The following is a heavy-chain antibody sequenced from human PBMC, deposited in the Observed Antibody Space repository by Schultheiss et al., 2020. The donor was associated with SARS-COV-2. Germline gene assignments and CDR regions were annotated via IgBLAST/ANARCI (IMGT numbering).Heavy chain of an antibody. CDR1: GGSISSSSYY. Sequence: SETLSLTCTVSGGSISSSSYYWGWIRQPPGKGLEWIGSIYYSGSTYYNPSLKSRVTISVDTSKNQFSLKLSSVTAADTAVYYCARHGSIPTGTFDYWGQGTLVTVSS. V-gene: IGHV4-39*01. CDR2: IYYSGST. CDR3: ARHGSIPTGTFDY. J-gene: IGHJ4*02. D-gene: IGHD1-1*01.